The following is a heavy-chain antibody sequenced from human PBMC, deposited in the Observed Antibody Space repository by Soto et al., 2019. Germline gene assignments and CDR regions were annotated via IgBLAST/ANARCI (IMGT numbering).Heavy chain of an antibody. CDR3: ARIDFWSGMDV. D-gene: IGHD3-3*01. CDR2: INSDGSTT. V-gene: IGHV3-74*01. Sequence: EVQLVESGGGLLQPGGSLRLSCAASGFTFSNYWMNWVRQAPGKGLVWVSRINSDGSTTNYADSVKGRFTISRDNAKNTLHLQMNSLRADDMAVYYCARIDFWSGMDVWGQGTMVTVSS. CDR1: GFTFSNYW. J-gene: IGHJ6*02.